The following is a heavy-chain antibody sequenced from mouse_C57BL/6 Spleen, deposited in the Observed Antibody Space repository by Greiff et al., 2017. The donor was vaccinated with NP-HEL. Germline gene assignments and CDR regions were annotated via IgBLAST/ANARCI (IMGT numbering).Heavy chain of an antibody. J-gene: IGHJ2*01. CDR3: ARGRKYFDY. Sequence: QVQLQQSGAELMKPGASVKLSCKATGYTFTGYWIEWVKQRPGHGLEWIGEILPGSGSTNYTEKFKGKATFTADTSSNTAYMQLSSLTTEDAAIYYCARGRKYFDYWGQGTTLTVSS. CDR1: GYTFTGYW. CDR2: ILPGSGST. V-gene: IGHV1-9*01. D-gene: IGHD1-1*01.